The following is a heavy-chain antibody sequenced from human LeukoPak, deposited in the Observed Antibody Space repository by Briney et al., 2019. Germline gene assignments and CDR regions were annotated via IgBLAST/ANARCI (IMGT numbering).Heavy chain of an antibody. CDR2: IKQDGSEK. V-gene: IGHV3-7*01. Sequence: GGSLRLSCAASGFTFTTYWVTWVRQALGKGPEWVATIKQDGSEKYYVDSVKGRFTISRDNAENSVFLQMNSLRAEDTAVYYCAREGRAPNAWGPGTLVTVSS. D-gene: IGHD1-26*01. CDR1: GFTFTTYW. J-gene: IGHJ5*01. CDR3: AREGRAPNA.